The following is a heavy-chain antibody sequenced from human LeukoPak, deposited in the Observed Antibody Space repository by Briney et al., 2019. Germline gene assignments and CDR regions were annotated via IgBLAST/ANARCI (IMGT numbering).Heavy chain of an antibody. V-gene: IGHV4-59*01. Sequence: PSETLSLTCTVSGGSISSYYWSWIRQPPGKGLEWIGYIYYSGSTNYNPSLKSRVTISVDTSKNQFSLKLSSVTAADTAVYYCARDNLASYYYYYMDVWGKGTTVSVSS. CDR2: IYYSGST. J-gene: IGHJ6*03. CDR1: GGSISSYY. CDR3: ARDNLASYYYYYMDV. D-gene: IGHD1-14*01.